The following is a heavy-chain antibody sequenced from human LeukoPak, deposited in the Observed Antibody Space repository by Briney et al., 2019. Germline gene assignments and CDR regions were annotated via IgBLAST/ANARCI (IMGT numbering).Heavy chain of an antibody. J-gene: IGHJ6*02. CDR2: TNPSGGST. CDR1: GYTFTSYY. Sequence: ASVKVSCKTSGYTFTSYYMNWVRQAPGQGLEWMGTTNPSGGSTSYAQKFQDRVAMTRDTSTSTVYMELASLTSEDTAVYYCARDGATDGMDVWGQGTTVTVSS. D-gene: IGHD5-12*01. V-gene: IGHV1-46*01. CDR3: ARDGATDGMDV.